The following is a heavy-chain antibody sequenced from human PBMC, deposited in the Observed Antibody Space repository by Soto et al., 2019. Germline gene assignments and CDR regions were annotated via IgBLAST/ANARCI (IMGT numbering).Heavy chain of an antibody. CDR3: ARQETIAARPGYYYYGMDV. J-gene: IGHJ6*02. V-gene: IGHV5-51*01. D-gene: IGHD6-6*01. CDR2: IYPGDSDT. CDR1: GYSFTSYW. Sequence: PGESLKISCQGSGYSFTSYWIGWVRQMPGKGLEWMGIIYPGDSDTRYSPSFQGQGTISADKSISTAYLQWSSLKASDTAMYYCARQETIAARPGYYYYGMDVWGQGTTVTVSS.